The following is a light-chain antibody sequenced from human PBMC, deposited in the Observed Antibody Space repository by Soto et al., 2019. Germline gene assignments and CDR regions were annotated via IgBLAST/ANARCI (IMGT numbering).Light chain of an antibody. J-gene: IGKJ2*01. CDR2: KIS. CDR3: MQASHFPRT. CDR1: QSLVHSNGDTY. V-gene: IGKV2-24*01. Sequence: DFVLTQTPLSSPVTLGQPASISCRCSQSLVHSNGDTYLNWLHQRPGQPPRLLIYKISNRFAGVPDRFGGSGSGTDFILRISRVEAEDVGVYYCMQASHFPRTFGQGTKLEIK.